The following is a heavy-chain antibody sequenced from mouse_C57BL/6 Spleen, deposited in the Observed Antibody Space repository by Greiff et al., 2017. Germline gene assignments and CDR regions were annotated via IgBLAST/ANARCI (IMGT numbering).Heavy chain of an antibody. Sequence: QVQLQQSGPELVKPGASVTLSCKASGYTFTDYYINWVKQRPGQGLEWIGWIFPGSGSTYYNEKFKGKATLTVDNSSSTAYMLLRSLTSEDSAVYFCARSYDSPTGFAYWGQGTLVTVSA. CDR2: IFPGSGST. D-gene: IGHD2-3*01. CDR1: GYTFTDYY. V-gene: IGHV1-75*01. CDR3: ARSYDSPTGFAY. J-gene: IGHJ3*01.